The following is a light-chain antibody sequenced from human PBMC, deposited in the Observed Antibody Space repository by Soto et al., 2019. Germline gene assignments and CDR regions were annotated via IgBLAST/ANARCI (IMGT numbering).Light chain of an antibody. CDR3: QSFDSSLNGWV. Sequence: QSVLTQPPSVSGAPGQRVTISCTGSNSNIGAGHDVHWYQQVPRTAPKLLVSGNTNRPSGVPDRFSGSNSGTSASLAITGLQAEDKADYYCQSFDSSLNGWVFGGGTKLTVL. CDR1: NSNIGAGHD. CDR2: GNT. V-gene: IGLV1-40*01. J-gene: IGLJ3*02.